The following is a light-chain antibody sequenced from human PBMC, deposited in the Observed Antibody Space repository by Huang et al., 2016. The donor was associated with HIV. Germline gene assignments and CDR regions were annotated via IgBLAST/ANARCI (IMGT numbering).Light chain of an antibody. CDR1: QSIFGNY. V-gene: IGKV3-20*01. CDR3: QQYGSSPT. J-gene: IGKJ1*01. CDR2: GAS. Sequence: EIVLTQSPGTLSLSPGERVTLSCRASQSIFGNYLAWYQQKPGQAPSLLIYGASSRATGIPDRFSGSGSGTDFTLTISRLEPEDFAVYSCQQYGSSPTFGQGTKVEIK.